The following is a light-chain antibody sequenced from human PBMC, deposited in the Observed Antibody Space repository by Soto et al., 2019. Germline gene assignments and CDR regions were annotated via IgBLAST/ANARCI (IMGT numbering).Light chain of an antibody. CDR1: QSVSSN. V-gene: IGKV3-15*01. Sequence: EIVMTQSPATLSVSPGEKATLSCRASQSVSSNLDWYQQKPGQAPRLLIYGASTRTTGIPARFSGSGSGTEFNLTISSLQSENFAVYYCQQYNNWPPPTFGGATKVAIK. CDR3: QQYNNWPPPT. CDR2: GAS. J-gene: IGKJ4*01.